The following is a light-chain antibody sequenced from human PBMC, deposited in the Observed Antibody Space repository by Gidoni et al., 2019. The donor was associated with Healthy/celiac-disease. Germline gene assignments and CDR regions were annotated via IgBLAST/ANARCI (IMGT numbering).Light chain of an antibody. J-gene: IGKJ5*01. Sequence: DIQMTQPPSSLSASVGDRVTITCLASQGISNYLAWYQQKPGKVPKLLIYATSTLQSEVPSRFSGSGSGTDFTLTISSLQPEDVATDYCQKYNSAPPITFGQGTRLEIK. CDR1: QGISNY. CDR3: QKYNSAPPIT. V-gene: IGKV1-27*01. CDR2: ATS.